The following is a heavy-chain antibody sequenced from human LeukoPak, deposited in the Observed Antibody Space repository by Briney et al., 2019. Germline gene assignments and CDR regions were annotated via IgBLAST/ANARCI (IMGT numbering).Heavy chain of an antibody. CDR2: IFPGDSDT. D-gene: IGHD2-8*01. J-gene: IGHJ6*02. CDR3: ARRGVSPNLYGMDV. CDR1: GFSFTTYW. V-gene: IGHV5-51*01. Sequence: GESLKISCKGSGFSFTTYWIAWVRQLPGKGLELMGIIFPGDSDTRYSPSFQGQVTISADKSISPAYLQWTSLKASDTAIYYCARRGVSPNLYGMDVWGQGTTVTVSS.